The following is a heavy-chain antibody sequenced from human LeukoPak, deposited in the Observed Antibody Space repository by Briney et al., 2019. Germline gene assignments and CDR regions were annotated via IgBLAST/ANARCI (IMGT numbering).Heavy chain of an antibody. CDR2: VNVDGSEK. CDR3: ARDPIRHLGWDV. V-gene: IGHV3-7*01. J-gene: IGHJ6*03. D-gene: IGHD3-3*01. Sequence: PGGSLRLSCAASGFTFTSYWMSWLRQTPEKGLEWVSNVNVDGSEKFYVDSVTGRFTISRDNANNLLFLQMDSLRDEDTAVYYCARDPIRHLGWDVWGKGTTVTVS. CDR1: GFTFTSYW.